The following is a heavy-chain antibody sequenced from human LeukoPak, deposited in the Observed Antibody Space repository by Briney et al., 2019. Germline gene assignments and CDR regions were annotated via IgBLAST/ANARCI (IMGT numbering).Heavy chain of an antibody. CDR2: IYTSGST. V-gene: IGHV4-4*07. Sequence: PSETLSLTCTVSGGSISSYFWSWIRQPAGKGLEWIGRIYTSGSTNYNPSLKSRVTMSVDTSKNQFSLKLSSVTAADTAVYYCAREGRSWYSGGYYYYYGMDVWGQGTTVTVSS. CDR3: AREGRSWYSGGYYYYYGMDV. J-gene: IGHJ6*02. CDR1: GGSISSYF. D-gene: IGHD6-13*01.